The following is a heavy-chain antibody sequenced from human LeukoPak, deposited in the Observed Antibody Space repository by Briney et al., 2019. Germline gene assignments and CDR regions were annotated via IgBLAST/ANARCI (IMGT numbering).Heavy chain of an antibody. V-gene: IGHV4-39*02. CDR1: GDSISRSTYY. J-gene: IGHJ4*02. CDR2: VYYGRSP. D-gene: IGHD6-25*01. Sequence: PSETLSLTCTVSGDSISRSTYYWAWIRQPPGKGLEWIGSVYYGRSPYFNPSLESRATISVDTSKNHFSLKMSSVTAADTAVYYCARSSGTGTFSYWGQGTLVTVCS. CDR3: ARSSGTGTFSY.